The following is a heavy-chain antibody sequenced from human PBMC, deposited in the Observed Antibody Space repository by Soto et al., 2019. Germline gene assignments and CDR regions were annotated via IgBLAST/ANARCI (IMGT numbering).Heavy chain of an antibody. D-gene: IGHD4-17*01. CDR3: AKDFSDDYGDYG. CDR1: GFTFSSYG. CDR2: ISYDGSNK. V-gene: IGHV3-30*18. J-gene: IGHJ4*02. Sequence: QVQLVESGGGVVQPGRSLRLSCAASGFTFSSYGMHWVRQAPGKGLEWVAVISYDGSNKYYADSVKGRFTIPRDNSKNTLYLQMNSLRAEDTAVYYCAKDFSDDYGDYGWGQGTLVTVSS.